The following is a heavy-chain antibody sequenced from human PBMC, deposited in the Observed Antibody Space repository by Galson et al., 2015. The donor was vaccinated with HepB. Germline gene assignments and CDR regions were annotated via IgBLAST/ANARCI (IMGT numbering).Heavy chain of an antibody. Sequence: SVKVSCKASGYTFTGYYMHWVRQAPGQGLEWMGRINPNSGGTNYAQKFQGRVTMTEDTSTDTAYMELSSLRSEDTAVYYCATDLRYSSSSLLVGEYFQHWGQGTLVTVSS. D-gene: IGHD6-6*01. J-gene: IGHJ1*01. CDR1: GYTFTGYY. V-gene: IGHV1-2*06. CDR3: ATDLRYSSSSLLVGEYFQH. CDR2: INPNSGGT.